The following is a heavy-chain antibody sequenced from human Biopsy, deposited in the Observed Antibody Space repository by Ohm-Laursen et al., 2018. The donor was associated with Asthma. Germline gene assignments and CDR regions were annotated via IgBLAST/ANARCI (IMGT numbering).Heavy chain of an antibody. V-gene: IGHV4-30-2*01. CDR3: ARDYGDYVWRAFDI. J-gene: IGHJ3*02. Sequence: TLSLTCAVSGGSISSGDYSWSWIRQPPGKGLEWIGFISPSGNTYYSPSLKSRLTISVDRSKNQFSLRLSSVTAADTAMYYCARDYGDYVWRAFDIWGQGTMVTASS. CDR1: GGSISSGDYS. D-gene: IGHD4-17*01. CDR2: ISPSGNT.